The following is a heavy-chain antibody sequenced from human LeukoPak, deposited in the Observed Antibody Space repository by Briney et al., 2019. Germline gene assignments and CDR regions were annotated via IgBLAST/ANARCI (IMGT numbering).Heavy chain of an antibody. CDR1: GFTFSSYA. CDR2: ISSNGGST. J-gene: IGHJ4*02. Sequence: GGSLRLSCAASGFTFSSYAMHWVRQAPGRGLEYVSAISSNGGSTYYANSVKGRFTISRDNSKNTLYLQMGSLRAEDMAVYYCARARRPYYYDSSGYYVLDYWGQGTLVTVSS. V-gene: IGHV3-64*01. CDR3: ARARRPYYYDSSGYYVLDY. D-gene: IGHD3-22*01.